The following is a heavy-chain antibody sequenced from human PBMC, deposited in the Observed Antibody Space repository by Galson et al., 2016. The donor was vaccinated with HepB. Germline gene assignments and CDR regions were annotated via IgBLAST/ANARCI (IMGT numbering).Heavy chain of an antibody. J-gene: IGHJ4*02. CDR1: GFAFRKYG. CDR2: IWYDEINT. D-gene: IGHD2-2*01. CDR3: ARAVGPVLLPAAMFY. V-gene: IGHV3-33*01. Sequence: SLRLSCATSGFAFRKYGMHWVRQAPGKGLEWVAVIWYDEINTYYSDSVKGRFTISRDNSQNTVYLQMNSLRAEDTAVYYCARAVGPVLLPAAMFYWGQGTLVSVSS.